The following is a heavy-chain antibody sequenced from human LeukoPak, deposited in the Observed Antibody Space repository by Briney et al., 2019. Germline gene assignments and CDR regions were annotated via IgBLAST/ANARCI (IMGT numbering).Heavy chain of an antibody. J-gene: IGHJ6*02. CDR3: AKGVGATSGIYGMDV. Sequence: PGGSLRLSCAASGFTFSSYGMHWVRQAPGKGLEWVAFIRYDGSNKYYADSVKGRFTISRDNSKNTLYLQMNSLRAEDTAVYYCAKGVGATSGIYGMDVWGQGTTVTVSS. V-gene: IGHV3-30*02. CDR2: IRYDGSNK. D-gene: IGHD1-26*01. CDR1: GFTFSSYG.